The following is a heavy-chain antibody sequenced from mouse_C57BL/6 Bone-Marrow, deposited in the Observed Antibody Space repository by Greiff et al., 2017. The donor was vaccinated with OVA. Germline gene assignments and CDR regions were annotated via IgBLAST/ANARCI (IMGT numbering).Heavy chain of an antibody. Sequence: EVMLVESGGGLVQPGGSLKLSCAASGFTFSDYGMAWVRQAPRKGPEWVAFISNLAFGIYYADTVTGRFTIPREHAKNTLYLEMSSLMSEATAMYYCARGGGNYGGYYAMDYWGQGTSVTVSS. CDR2: ISNLAFGI. CDR1: GFTFSDYG. J-gene: IGHJ4*01. CDR3: ARGGGNYGGYYAMDY. V-gene: IGHV5-15*01. D-gene: IGHD2-1*01.